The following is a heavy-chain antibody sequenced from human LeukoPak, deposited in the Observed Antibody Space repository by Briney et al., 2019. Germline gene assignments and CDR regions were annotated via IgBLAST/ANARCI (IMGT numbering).Heavy chain of an antibody. J-gene: IGHJ5*02. V-gene: IGHV1-69*13. CDR3: AREVESQDRFDP. CDR1: GGTFSSYA. Sequence: SVKVSCKASGGTFSSYAISWVRQAPGQGLEWMGGIIPIFGTANYAQKFQGRVTITADESTSTAYMELSSLRSEDTAVYYCAREVESQDRFDPWGQGTLVTVSS. CDR2: IIPIFGTA. D-gene: IGHD5-24*01.